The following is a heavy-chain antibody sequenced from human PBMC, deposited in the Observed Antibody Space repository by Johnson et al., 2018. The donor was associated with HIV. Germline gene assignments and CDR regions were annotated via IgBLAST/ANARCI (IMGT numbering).Heavy chain of an antibody. J-gene: IGHJ3*02. Sequence: QMQLVESGGGVVRPGGSLRLSCAASGFTFSSYGIHWVRQAPGKGLEWVAVIWYDGSNKYYANSVKGRFTVSRDNSKNTLYLQMNSLRHEDTAVYYCARDQGELRRTHAFNIWGQGTSVTVSS. CDR2: IWYDGSNK. V-gene: IGHV3-33*01. CDR1: GFTFSSYG. CDR3: ARDQGELRRTHAFNI. D-gene: IGHD1-14*01.